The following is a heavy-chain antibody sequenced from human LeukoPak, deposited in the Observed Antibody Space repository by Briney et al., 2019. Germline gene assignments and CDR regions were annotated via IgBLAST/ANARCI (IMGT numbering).Heavy chain of an antibody. CDR3: ARSHGRITIFGVVITQHFDY. CDR2: IYPGDSDT. CDR1: GYSFTSYW. Sequence: GESLKISCKGSGYSFTSYWIGWVRQMPGKGLEWMGIIYPGDSDTRYSPSFQGQVTISADKSISTAYLQWSSLKASDTAMYYWARSHGRITIFGVVITQHFDYWGQGTLVTVSS. D-gene: IGHD3-3*01. J-gene: IGHJ4*02. V-gene: IGHV5-51*01.